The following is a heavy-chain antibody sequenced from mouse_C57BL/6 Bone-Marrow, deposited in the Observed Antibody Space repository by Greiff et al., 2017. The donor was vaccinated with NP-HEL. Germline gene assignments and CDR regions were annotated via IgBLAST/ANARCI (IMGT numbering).Heavy chain of an antibody. CDR2: INPYNGGT. CDR3: ARNGEFRFAY. Sequence: VQLKESGPVLVKPGASVKMSCKASGYTFTDYYMNWVKQSHGKSLEWIGVINPYNGGTSYNQKFKGKATLTVDKSSSTAYMELNSLTSEDSAVYYCARNGEFRFAYWGQGTLVTVSA. V-gene: IGHV1-19*01. J-gene: IGHJ3*01. CDR1: GYTFTDYY.